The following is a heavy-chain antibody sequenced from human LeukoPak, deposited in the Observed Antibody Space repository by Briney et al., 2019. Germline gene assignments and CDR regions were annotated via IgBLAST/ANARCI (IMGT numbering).Heavy chain of an antibody. J-gene: IGHJ4*02. V-gene: IGHV3-48*01. CDR2: ISSSSSTI. CDR1: GFTFSSYS. CDR3: AKDLVPATAIPGGDYFDY. D-gene: IGHD2-2*02. Sequence: PGGSLRLSCAASGFTFSSYSMNWVRQAPGKGLEWVSYISSSSSTIYYADSVKGRFTISRDNSKNTLYLQMNSLRAEDTAVYYCAKDLVPATAIPGGDYFDYWGQGTLVTVSS.